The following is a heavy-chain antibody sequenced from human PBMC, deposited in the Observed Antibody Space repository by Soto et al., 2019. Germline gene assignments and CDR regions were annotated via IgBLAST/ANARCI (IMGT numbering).Heavy chain of an antibody. Sequence: GGSLRLSCAASGFTFSSYIMNWVRQAPGKGLEWVSSISSSSSYIYYADSVKGRFTISRDNAKNSLYLQMNSLRAEDTAVYYCARVLYYYDSSGYYNDAFDIWGQGTMVTVSS. CDR2: ISSSSSYI. D-gene: IGHD3-22*01. CDR1: GFTFSSYI. V-gene: IGHV3-21*01. J-gene: IGHJ3*02. CDR3: ARVLYYYDSSGYYNDAFDI.